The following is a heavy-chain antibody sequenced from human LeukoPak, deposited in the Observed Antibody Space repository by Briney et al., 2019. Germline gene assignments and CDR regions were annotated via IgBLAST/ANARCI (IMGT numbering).Heavy chain of an antibody. CDR1: GGSISSYY. CDR3: ARDYYIVGATTAFDI. CDR2: IYTSGST. J-gene: IGHJ3*02. V-gene: IGHV4-4*07. D-gene: IGHD1-26*01. Sequence: SETLSLTCTVSGGSISSYYWSWIRQPAGKGLEWIGRIYTSGSTNYNPSLKSRVTMSVDTSKNQFSLKLSSVTAADTAVYYCARDYYIVGATTAFDIWGQGTMVTVSS.